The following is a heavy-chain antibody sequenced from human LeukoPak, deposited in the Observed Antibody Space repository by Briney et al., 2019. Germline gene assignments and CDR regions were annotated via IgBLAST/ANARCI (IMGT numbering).Heavy chain of an antibody. CDR1: GFTSSNYA. CDR3: AKHQQIYGDSLMDV. D-gene: IGHD4-17*01. CDR2: IRGNGART. J-gene: IGHJ6*02. V-gene: IGHV3-23*01. Sequence: PGGSLRVSCAASGFTSSNYAMSWVRQAPGKGLEWVSSIRGNGARTYYADSVKGRFTISRDNSKNTLYLQMNSLRAEDTAVYYCAKHQQIYGDSLMDVWGQGTTVTVSS.